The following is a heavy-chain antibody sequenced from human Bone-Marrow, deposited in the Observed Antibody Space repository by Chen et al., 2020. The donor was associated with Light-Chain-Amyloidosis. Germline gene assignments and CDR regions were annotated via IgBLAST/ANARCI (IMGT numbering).Heavy chain of an antibody. J-gene: IGHJ4*02. D-gene: IGHD3-10*01. V-gene: IGHV4-59*01. CDR3: ARTSGPSHFDY. CDR2: IYYDGST. Sequence: QVQLRESGPGLLQASATLSLTCTVSGGSIRSYFWSWIRQSPGKGLEWIGYIYYDGSTHYNPSLKSRVTISQDTSKNQYSLKLNSVTAADTAIYYCARTSGPSHFDYWGQGTLVTVSS. CDR1: GGSIRSYF.